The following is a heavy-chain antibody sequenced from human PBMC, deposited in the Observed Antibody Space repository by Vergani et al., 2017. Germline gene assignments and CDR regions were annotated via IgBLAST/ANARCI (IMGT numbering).Heavy chain of an antibody. D-gene: IGHD3-22*01. J-gene: IGHJ4*02. CDR1: GGSISSGGYY. CDR2: IYYSGST. CDR3: ARSPPGFSDSSGYLDY. V-gene: IGHV4-31*11. Sequence: QVQLQESGPGLVKPSQTLSLTCAVSGGSISSGGYYWSWIRQHPGKGLEWIGYIYYSGSTNYNPSLKSRVTISVDTSKNQFSLKLSSVTAADTAVYYCARSPPGFSDSSGYLDYWGQGTLVTVSS.